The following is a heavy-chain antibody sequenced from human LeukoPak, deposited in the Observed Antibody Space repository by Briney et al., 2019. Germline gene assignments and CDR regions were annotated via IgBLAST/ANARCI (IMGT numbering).Heavy chain of an antibody. D-gene: IGHD2-2*01. Sequence: SENLSLTCAVLDGSFNGYYWSWIRQPPGKGLEWIGEINHSGSTNYNPSLKSRVTISLDTSKNQFSLKLSSVTAADTAVYYCARGLVVVVPAVYDYWGQGTLVTVSS. CDR1: DGSFNGYY. CDR3: ARGLVVVVPAVYDY. CDR2: INHSGST. V-gene: IGHV4-34*01. J-gene: IGHJ4*02.